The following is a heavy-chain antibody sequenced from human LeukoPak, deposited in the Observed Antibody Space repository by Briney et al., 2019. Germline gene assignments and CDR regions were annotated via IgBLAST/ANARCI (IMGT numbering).Heavy chain of an antibody. Sequence: ASVTVSCKASGYTFTSYGISWVRQAPGQGLEWMGWISAYNGNTNYAQKLQGRVTINTDKSKSTAYMEMRSLRSDDTAVYYCAXXSTVTTFPGATYFDYWGQGTLVTVSS. J-gene: IGHJ4*02. CDR2: ISAYNGNT. CDR3: AXXSTVTTFPGATYFDY. D-gene: IGHD4-17*01. V-gene: IGHV1-18*01. CDR1: GYTFTSYG.